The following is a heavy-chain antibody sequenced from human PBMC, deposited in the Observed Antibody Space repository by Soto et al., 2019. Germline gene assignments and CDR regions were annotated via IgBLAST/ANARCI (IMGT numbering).Heavy chain of an antibody. D-gene: IGHD3-3*01. CDR1: GFTFSDYY. CDR2: ISSSGSSI. V-gene: IGHV3-11*01. CDR3: ARVSGVRFLEWAYYYYYMDV. Sequence: PGGSLRLSCAASGFTFSDYYMSWIRQAPGKGLEWVSYISSSGSSIYYADSVKGLFSISRDNAKNSLYLQMNSLRAEDTAVYYCARVSGVRFLEWAYYYYYMDVWGKGTTVTVSS. J-gene: IGHJ6*03.